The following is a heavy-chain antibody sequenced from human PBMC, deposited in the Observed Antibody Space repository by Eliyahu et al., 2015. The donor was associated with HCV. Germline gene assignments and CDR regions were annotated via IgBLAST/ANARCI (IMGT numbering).Heavy chain of an antibody. CDR3: VRQGRSDSSGWDI. CDR1: GFXFXGYX. CDR2: VSSSDGLK. V-gene: IGHV3-48*03. Sequence: EVQLVESGGGLVQPGGSLXXSXAASGFXFXGYXMNWVRRAPGKGLQWGSYVSSSDGLKYYADSVKGRFSISRDNAKSSLYLQMNSLRAEDTAVYYCVRQGRSDSSGWDIWGQGTVVTVSS. J-gene: IGHJ3*02. D-gene: IGHD3-22*01.